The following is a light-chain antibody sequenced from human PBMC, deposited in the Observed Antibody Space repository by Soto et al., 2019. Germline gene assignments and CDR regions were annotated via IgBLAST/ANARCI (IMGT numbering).Light chain of an antibody. V-gene: IGKV3-20*01. CDR3: QQYGTSPPT. Sequence: EIVLTQSPGTLSLSPGERATLSCRASQSVSRNSLAWYQQKPGQAPRLLIYGASSRATDIPDRFSGSGSGTDFTLIVSRLEPEDFAVYFCQQYGTSPPTFGPGTKVEIK. CDR1: QSVSRNS. J-gene: IGKJ3*01. CDR2: GAS.